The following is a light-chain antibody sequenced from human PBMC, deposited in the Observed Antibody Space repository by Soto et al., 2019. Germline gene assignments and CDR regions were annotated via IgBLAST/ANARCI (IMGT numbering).Light chain of an antibody. J-gene: IGKJ1*01. CDR1: QSVSRH. CDR3: QQYGGSPRT. CDR2: DAS. V-gene: IGKV3-20*01. Sequence: EVVLTQSRGTLSLSPGERATLSCRASQSVSRHLAWYQQKPGQAPRLLIYDASNRATGIPDRFSGSGSGTDFTLTITRLEPEDFAVYYCQQYGGSPRTFGQGTKVDIK.